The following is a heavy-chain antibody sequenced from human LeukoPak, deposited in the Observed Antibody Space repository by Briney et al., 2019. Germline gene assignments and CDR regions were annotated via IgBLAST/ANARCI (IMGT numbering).Heavy chain of an antibody. CDR3: AKAAYGDYDPFDY. V-gene: IGHV3-23*01. J-gene: IGHJ4*02. CDR1: GFTLSSYA. D-gene: IGHD4-17*01. CDR2: ISGSGGST. Sequence: GGSPRLSCVASGFTLSSYAMSWVRQAPGKGLEWVSAISGSGGSTYYADSVKGRFTISRDNSKNTLYLQMNSLRAEDTAVYYCAKAAYGDYDPFDYWGQGTLVTVSS.